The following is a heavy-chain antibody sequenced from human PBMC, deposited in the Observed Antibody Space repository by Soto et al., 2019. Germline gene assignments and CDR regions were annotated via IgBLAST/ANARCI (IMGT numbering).Heavy chain of an antibody. CDR3: ARQRTTVVTQAYFDH. D-gene: IGHD2-21*02. J-gene: IGHJ4*02. CDR2: IYYSGRT. V-gene: IGHV4-39*01. CDR1: GESISSSSYY. Sequence: SETLSLTCIVSGESISSSSYYWCWIRQPPGKGLEWIGSIYYSGRTYYNPSFKSRVTISIDTSKNQFSLKLSSVTATDTAVYYCARQRTTVVTQAYFDHWGQGALVTVSS.